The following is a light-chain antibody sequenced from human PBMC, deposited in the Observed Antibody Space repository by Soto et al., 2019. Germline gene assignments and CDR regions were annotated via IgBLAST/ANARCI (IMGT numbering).Light chain of an antibody. J-gene: IGKJ5*01. CDR3: QQRSNWPIT. CDR2: GAS. CDR1: QSITIY. Sequence: DIQMTQSPSSLSASVGDRVTITCRASQSITIYLNWYQQKPGEAPNLLIFGASTLQSGVPARFSGSGSGTDFTLTISSLEPKDFAVYYCQQRSNWPITFGQGTRLEIK. V-gene: IGKV1-39*01.